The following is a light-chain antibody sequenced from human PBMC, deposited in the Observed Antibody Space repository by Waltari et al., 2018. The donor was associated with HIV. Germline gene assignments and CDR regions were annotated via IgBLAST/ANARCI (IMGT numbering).Light chain of an antibody. Sequence: SSELTQDPAVSVALGQTVRITCQGDSLRSYYANWYQQKPGQAPVLVIYGKNNRPSGIPDRFSGSSSGTTPSFTITRAQAEDEADYYCCSHDSSGDVVCGGTTKLTVL. J-gene: IGLJ2*01. V-gene: IGLV3-19*01. CDR1: SLRSYY. CDR2: GKN. CDR3: CSHDSSGDVV.